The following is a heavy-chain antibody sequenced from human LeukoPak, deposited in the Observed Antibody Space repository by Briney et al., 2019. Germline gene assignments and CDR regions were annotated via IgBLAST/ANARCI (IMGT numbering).Heavy chain of an antibody. D-gene: IGHD3-22*01. CDR1: GFTFSSYA. CDR3: AKDLRYYDSSGPYYFDY. V-gene: IGHV3-23*01. CDR2: ISGSGGST. J-gene: IGHJ4*02. Sequence: PGGSLRLSCAASGFTFSSYAMSWVRQAPGKGLEWVSAISGSGGSTYYADSVKGRFTISRDNSKNTLYLQMNSLRAEDTAVYYCAKDLRYYDSSGPYYFDYWGQGTLVTVSS.